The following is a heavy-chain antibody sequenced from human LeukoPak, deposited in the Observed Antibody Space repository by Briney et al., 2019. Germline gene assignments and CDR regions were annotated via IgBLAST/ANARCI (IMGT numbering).Heavy chain of an antibody. V-gene: IGHV3-15*01. CDR2: IKRKSDGGTT. CDR3: TTELDIRPNHY. D-gene: IGHD3-22*01. J-gene: IGHJ4*02. CDR1: GFTFSSYS. Sequence: PGGSLRLSCAASGFTFSSYSMNWVRQAPGKGLEWVGRIKRKSDGGTTDYAAPVKGRFTISRDDSKNTLYLQMNSLKSEDTAVYYCTTELDIRPNHYWGQGILVTVSS.